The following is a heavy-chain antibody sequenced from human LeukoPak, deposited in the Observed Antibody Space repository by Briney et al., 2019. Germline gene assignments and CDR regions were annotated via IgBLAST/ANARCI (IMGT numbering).Heavy chain of an antibody. CDR3: ARGQEFDDGVFDS. CDR2: IRSNGATA. CDR1: GFCFSSFA. J-gene: IGHJ4*02. D-gene: IGHD1-1*01. V-gene: IGHV3-23*01. Sequence: GGSLRLSCAASGFCFSSFAMTWVRQAPRKALEWVSTIRSNGATAYNADSAKGRFTISRANSENTLYLQMNSLRVENTAIYYCARGQEFDDGVFDSWGQGTLVTVSS.